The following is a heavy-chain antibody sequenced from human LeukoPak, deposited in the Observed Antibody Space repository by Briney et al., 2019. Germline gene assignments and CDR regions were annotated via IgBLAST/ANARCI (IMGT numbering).Heavy chain of an antibody. CDR3: AKAGTGYYDLSGHYSSYFEY. Sequence: PGGSLRLSCEASTITFISYGFYWVRQPPGRGLEWVAFIRYDGTIQYYADSVKGRFTISRDNSKNTLYLQMNSLRAEDTAVYYCAKAGTGYYDLSGHYSSYFEYWGQGTLVTVSS. CDR2: IRYDGTIQ. D-gene: IGHD3-22*01. J-gene: IGHJ4*02. CDR1: TITFISYG. V-gene: IGHV3-30*02.